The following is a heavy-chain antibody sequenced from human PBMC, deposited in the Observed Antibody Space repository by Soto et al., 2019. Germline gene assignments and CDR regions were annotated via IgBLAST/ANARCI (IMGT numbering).Heavy chain of an antibody. CDR3: ARIAASGRGWDV. J-gene: IGHJ6*02. D-gene: IGHD6-13*01. V-gene: IGHV3-7*01. CDR2: IKQDGSEE. Sequence: EVQLVESGGGLVQPGGSLRLSCVDSGFTFSSYWMSWVRQAPVKGLEWVGNIKQDGSEENYVDAVKGRFTISRDNAKNSMYLQMNSLRVEERAVYYCARIAASGRGWDVWGQGTTVGVSS. CDR1: GFTFSSYW.